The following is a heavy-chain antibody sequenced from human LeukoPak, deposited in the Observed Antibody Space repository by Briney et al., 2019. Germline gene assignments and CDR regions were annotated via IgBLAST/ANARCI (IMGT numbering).Heavy chain of an antibody. CDR3: AREKARGVMRPAYYFDY. J-gene: IGHJ4*02. V-gene: IGHV4-34*01. CDR2: INHSGST. Sequence: SETLSLTCAVYGGSFSGYNWSWIRQPPGKGLEWIGEINHSGSTNYNPSHKSRVTISVDTSKNQFSLKLSSVTAADTAVYYCAREKARGVMRPAYYFDYWGQGTLVTVSS. D-gene: IGHD3-10*01. CDR1: GGSFSGYN.